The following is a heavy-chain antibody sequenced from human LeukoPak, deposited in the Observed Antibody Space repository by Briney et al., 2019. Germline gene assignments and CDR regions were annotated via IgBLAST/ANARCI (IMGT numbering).Heavy chain of an antibody. Sequence: ASVKVSCRASGYTFTGFYMHWVRQAPGQGLEWMGWINPNSGGTNYAQKFQGRVTMTRDTSISTAYMELSMLRSDDTAVYYCTADVSDSDGPSHDYWGQGTLVTVSS. CDR2: INPNSGGT. CDR3: TADVSDSDGPSHDY. J-gene: IGHJ4*02. CDR1: GYTFTGFY. V-gene: IGHV1-2*02. D-gene: IGHD2-15*01.